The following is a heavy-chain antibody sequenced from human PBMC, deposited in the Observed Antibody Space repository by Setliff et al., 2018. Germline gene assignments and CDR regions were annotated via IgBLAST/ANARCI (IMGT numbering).Heavy chain of an antibody. D-gene: IGHD5-12*01. Sequence: PSETLSLTCTVSGDSINSRTNYWSWIRQPARKGPEWIGHIYASWSTNYNPSLKSRVTISVDTSKNQFSLKLRSVTAADTAVYYCARGGTFRYFDYWGQGTPVTVSS. CDR1: GDSINSRTNY. J-gene: IGHJ4*02. CDR3: ARGGTFRYFDY. CDR2: IYASWST. V-gene: IGHV4-61*10.